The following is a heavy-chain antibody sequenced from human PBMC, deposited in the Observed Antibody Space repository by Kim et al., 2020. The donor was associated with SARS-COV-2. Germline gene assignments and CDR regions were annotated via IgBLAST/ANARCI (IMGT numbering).Heavy chain of an antibody. V-gene: IGHV3-30*01. CDR2: NK. J-gene: IGHJ4*02. D-gene: IGHD2-21*01. CDR3: ARDYGGAPNY. Sequence: NKYYADSVKGRFTISRDNSKNTLYLQMNSLRAEDTAVYYCARDYGGAPNYWGQGTLVTVSS.